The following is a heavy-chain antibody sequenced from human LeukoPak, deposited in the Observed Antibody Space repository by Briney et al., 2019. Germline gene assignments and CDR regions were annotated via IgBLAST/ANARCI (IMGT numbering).Heavy chain of an antibody. J-gene: IGHJ4*02. D-gene: IGHD3-10*01. CDR2: ISGSGAGT. V-gene: IGHV3-23*01. CDR1: GFTFRSYA. Sequence: GGSLRLSCAASGFTFRSYAMSWVRQAPGKGLEWVSSISGSGAGTYYADSVKGRFTVSRDNSKNTLYLQMNSLRAGDTAVHYCAKGPEGGSGSPWYFEYWGQGTLVTVSS. CDR3: AKGPEGGSGSPWYFEY.